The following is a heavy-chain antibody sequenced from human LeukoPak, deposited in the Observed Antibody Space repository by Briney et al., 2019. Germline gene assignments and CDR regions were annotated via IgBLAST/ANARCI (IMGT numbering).Heavy chain of an antibody. J-gene: IGHJ3*02. D-gene: IGHD4-17*01. CDR2: IYTSGST. CDR3: ARVSNDSGDAFDI. Sequence: KPSETLSLTCTVSGGSISSGSYYWSWIRQPAGKGLEWIGRIYTSGSTNYNPSLKSRVTISVDTSKNQFSLKLSSVTAADTAVYYRARVSNDSGDAFDIWGQGTMVTVSS. V-gene: IGHV4-61*02. CDR1: GGSISSGSYY.